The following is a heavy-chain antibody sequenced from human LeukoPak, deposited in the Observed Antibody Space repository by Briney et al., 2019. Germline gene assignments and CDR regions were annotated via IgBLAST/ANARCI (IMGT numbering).Heavy chain of an antibody. Sequence: SETLSLTCTVSGGSISSSSYYWGWIRQPPGKGLEWIGSIYYSGSTYYNPSLKSRVTISVDTSKNQFSLKLSSVTAADTAVYYCARLRYCSSTSCTGAFDIWGQGTMVTVSS. CDR2: IYYSGST. J-gene: IGHJ3*02. CDR1: GGSISSSSYY. CDR3: ARLRYCSSTSCTGAFDI. D-gene: IGHD2-2*01. V-gene: IGHV4-39*01.